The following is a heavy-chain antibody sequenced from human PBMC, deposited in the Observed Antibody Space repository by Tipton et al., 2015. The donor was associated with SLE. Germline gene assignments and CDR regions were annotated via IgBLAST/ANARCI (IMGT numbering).Heavy chain of an antibody. J-gene: IGHJ4*02. CDR1: GFTFSSYW. CDR3: ARDGCGAGGVCPGY. V-gene: IGHV3-74*01. Sequence: SLRLSCAASGFTFSSYWMHWVRQAPGKGLVWVSRINSDGSSTSYADSVKGRFTISRDNAKNTLYLQMNSLRAEDTAVFYCARDGCGAGGVCPGYWGQGTLVTVSS. CDR2: INSDGSST. D-gene: IGHD2-8*02.